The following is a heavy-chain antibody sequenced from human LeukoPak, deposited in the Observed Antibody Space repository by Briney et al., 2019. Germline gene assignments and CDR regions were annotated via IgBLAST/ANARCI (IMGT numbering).Heavy chain of an antibody. Sequence: SETLSLTCAVYGGSFSGYYWSWIRQPPGKGLGWIGEINHSGSTNYNPSLKSRVTISVDTSKNQFSLKLSSVTAADTAVYYCASRTTVTTDFDYWGQGTLVTVSS. CDR3: ASRTTVTTDFDY. D-gene: IGHD4-17*01. J-gene: IGHJ4*02. V-gene: IGHV4-34*01. CDR2: INHSGST. CDR1: GGSFSGYY.